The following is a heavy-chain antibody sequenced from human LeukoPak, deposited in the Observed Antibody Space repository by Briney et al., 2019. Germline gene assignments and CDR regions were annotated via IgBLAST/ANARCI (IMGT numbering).Heavy chain of an antibody. CDR2: IWYDGSNK. Sequence: VRSLRLSCAASGFTFSSYGMHWVRQAPGKGLEWVAVIWYDGSNKYYADSVKGRFTISRDNSKNTLYLQMNSLRAEDTAVYYCAKDLGYYDSSAAFDIWGQGTMVTVSS. D-gene: IGHD3-22*01. CDR1: GFTFSSYG. V-gene: IGHV3-33*06. J-gene: IGHJ3*02. CDR3: AKDLGYYDSSAAFDI.